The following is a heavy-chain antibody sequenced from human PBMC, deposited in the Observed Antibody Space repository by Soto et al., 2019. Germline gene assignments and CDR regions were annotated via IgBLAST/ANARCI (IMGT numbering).Heavy chain of an antibody. Sequence: GASVKVSCKASGYTFTSYGISWVRQVPGQGLEWMGWISAYNGNTNYAQKLKGRVTMTTDTSTSTAYMELRSLRSDDTAVYYCATLIDDRSGHRRFDPWGQGTLVTVSS. J-gene: IGHJ5*02. CDR3: ATLIDDRSGHRRFDP. D-gene: IGHD3-22*01. CDR2: ISAYNGNT. V-gene: IGHV1-18*01. CDR1: GYTFTSYG.